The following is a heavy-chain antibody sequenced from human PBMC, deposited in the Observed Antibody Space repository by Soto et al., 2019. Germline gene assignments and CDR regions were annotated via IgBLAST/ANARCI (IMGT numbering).Heavy chain of an antibody. D-gene: IGHD2-15*01. Sequence: GGSLRLSCAASGFTFSSYAMSWARQAPGKGLEWVSAISGSGGSTYYADSVKGRFTISRDNSKNTLYLQMNSLRAEDTAVYYCAKAVTGDCSGGSCWFDPWGQGTLVTVSS. CDR2: ISGSGGST. CDR3: AKAVTGDCSGGSCWFDP. CDR1: GFTFSSYA. J-gene: IGHJ5*02. V-gene: IGHV3-23*01.